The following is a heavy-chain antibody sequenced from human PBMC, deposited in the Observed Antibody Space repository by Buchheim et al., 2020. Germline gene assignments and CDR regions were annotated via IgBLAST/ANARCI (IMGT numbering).Heavy chain of an antibody. CDR2: INHSGST. D-gene: IGHD6-6*01. J-gene: IGHJ6*03. Sequence: QVQLQQWGAGLLKPSETLSLTCAVYGGSFSGYYWSWIRQPPGKGLEWIGEINHSGSTNYNPSLKSRVTISVDTSKNQFSLKLSSVTAADTAVFYCARVYSSSYYYYYYMDVWGKGTT. V-gene: IGHV4-34*01. CDR1: GGSFSGYY. CDR3: ARVYSSSYYYYYYMDV.